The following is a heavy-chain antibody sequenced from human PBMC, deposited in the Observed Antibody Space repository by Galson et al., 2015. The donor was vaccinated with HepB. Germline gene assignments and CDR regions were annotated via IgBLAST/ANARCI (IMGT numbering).Heavy chain of an antibody. J-gene: IGHJ6*02. CDR2: ISYDGSNK. CDR1: GFTFSSYG. CDR3: AKVIGWDYDFWSGSPDSYYYYYGMDV. V-gene: IGHV3-30*18. Sequence: SLRLSCTDSGFTFSSYGMHWVRQAPGKGLEWVAVISYDGSNKYYADSVKGRFTISRDNSKNTLYLHMNSLRAEDTAVYYCAKVIGWDYDFWSGSPDSYYYYYGMDVLVQGTTVTVSS. D-gene: IGHD3-3*01.